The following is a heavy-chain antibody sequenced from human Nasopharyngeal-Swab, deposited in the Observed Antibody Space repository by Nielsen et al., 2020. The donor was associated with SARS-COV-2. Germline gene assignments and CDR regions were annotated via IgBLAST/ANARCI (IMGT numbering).Heavy chain of an antibody. D-gene: IGHD3-10*01. V-gene: IGHV3-9*01. CDR3: AKGARFGELLPDYFDY. J-gene: IGHJ4*02. CDR2: ISWNSGSI. CDR1: GFTFDDYA. Sequence: SLKISCAASGFTFDDYAMHWVRQAPGKGLEWVSGISWNSGSIGYADSVKGRFTISRDNAKNSLHLQMNSLRAEDTALYYCAKGARFGELLPDYFDYWGQGTLVTVSS.